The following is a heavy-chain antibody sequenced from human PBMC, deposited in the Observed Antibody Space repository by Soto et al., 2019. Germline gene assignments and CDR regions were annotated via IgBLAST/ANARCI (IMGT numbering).Heavy chain of an antibody. CDR1: GFTFINFA. D-gene: IGHD6-13*01. V-gene: IGHV3-23*01. CDR2: ISASGKST. J-gene: IGHJ4*02. Sequence: WGSLRLSCAASGFTFINFALNWVRQAPGKGLEWVSTISASGKSTYYADSVRGRFTISRDNSGNMLFLQMNGLGADDAAVYYCAKDVAATLWGQGALVTVSS. CDR3: AKDVAATL.